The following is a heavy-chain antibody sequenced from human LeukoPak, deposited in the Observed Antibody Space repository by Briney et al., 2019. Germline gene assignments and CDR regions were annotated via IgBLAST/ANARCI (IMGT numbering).Heavy chain of an antibody. CDR1: GFTFSSYA. V-gene: IGHV3-23*01. CDR3: ARGSSSWYYFDY. J-gene: IGHJ4*02. Sequence: GGSLRLSCAASGFTFSSYAMSWVRQAPGKGLEWVSAISGSGGSTYYADSVKGRFTISRDNAKNSLFLQMNSLRAEDTAVYYCARGSSSWYYFDYWGQGTLVTVSS. D-gene: IGHD6-13*01. CDR2: ISGSGGST.